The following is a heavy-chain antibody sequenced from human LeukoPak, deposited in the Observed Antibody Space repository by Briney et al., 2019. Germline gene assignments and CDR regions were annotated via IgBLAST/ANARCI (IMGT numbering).Heavy chain of an antibody. CDR2: IYYSGST. V-gene: IGHV4-39*01. CDR3: ARQYSSGWYPGY. J-gene: IGHJ4*02. D-gene: IGHD6-19*01. Sequence: SETLSFTCTVSGGSISSSSYYWGWIRQPPGKGLEWIGSIYYSGSTYYNPSLKSRVTISVDTSKNQFSLKLSSVTAADTAVYYCARQYSSGWYPGYWGQGTLVTVSS. CDR1: GGSISSSSYY.